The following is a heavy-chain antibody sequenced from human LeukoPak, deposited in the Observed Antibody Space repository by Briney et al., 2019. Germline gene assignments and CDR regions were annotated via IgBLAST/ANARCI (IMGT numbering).Heavy chain of an antibody. J-gene: IGHJ6*02. V-gene: IGHV4-4*07. D-gene: IGHD3-10*01. Sequence: SETLSLTCTVSGGSISSYYWSWIRQPAGKGLEWIGRIYTSGSTNYNPSLKSRVTMSVDTSKNQFSLKLSSVTAADTAVYYCARGSRRGMVRGPSNYYGMDVWGQGTTVTVSS. CDR3: ARGSRRGMVRGPSNYYGMDV. CDR2: IYTSGST. CDR1: GGSISSYY.